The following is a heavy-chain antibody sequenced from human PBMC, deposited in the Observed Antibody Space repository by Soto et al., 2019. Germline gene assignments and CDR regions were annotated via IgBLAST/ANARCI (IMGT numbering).Heavy chain of an antibody. Sequence: EVQLVESGGGLVQPGGSLRLSCAASGFTFSSYWMSWVRQAPGKGLEWVANIKQDGSEKYYVDSVKGRFTISRDNAKNSLYLQMNSLRAEDTAVYYCARGNVLLWFGERPDAFDIWGQGTMVTVSS. CDR3: ARGNVLLWFGERPDAFDI. D-gene: IGHD3-10*01. J-gene: IGHJ3*02. CDR1: GFTFSSYW. V-gene: IGHV3-7*01. CDR2: IKQDGSEK.